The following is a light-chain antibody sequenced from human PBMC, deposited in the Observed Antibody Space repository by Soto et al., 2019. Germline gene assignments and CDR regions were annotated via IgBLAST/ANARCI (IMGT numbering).Light chain of an antibody. CDR2: EVS. J-gene: IGLJ1*01. CDR3: YSYRGYYTRV. V-gene: IGLV2-14*01. Sequence: HSVLTQPASVSGSPGQSITISCTGTSSDVGGYNFVSWYQQHPGRAPKLLIYEVSRRPSGVSNRFSGSKSGDTASLTISGLQAEDEADYYCYSYRGYYTRVFGTGTKATVL. CDR1: SSDVGGYNF.